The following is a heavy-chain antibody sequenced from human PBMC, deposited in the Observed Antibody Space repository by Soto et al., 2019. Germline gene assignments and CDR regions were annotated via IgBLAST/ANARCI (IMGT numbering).Heavy chain of an antibody. Sequence: DVQLLESGGGLVQPEGSLRLSCAASGFTFSSYAMGWVRQGPGKGLEWVAVVSIGGSTHYADSVRGRFTISRDNSKNTLSPQMNSLTAEDTAVYFCAKRRGAGGHFGYWGQGALVTVSS. J-gene: IGHJ4*02. CDR1: GFTFSSYA. CDR3: AKRRGAGGHFGY. D-gene: IGHD2-15*01. CDR2: VSIGGST. V-gene: IGHV3-23*01.